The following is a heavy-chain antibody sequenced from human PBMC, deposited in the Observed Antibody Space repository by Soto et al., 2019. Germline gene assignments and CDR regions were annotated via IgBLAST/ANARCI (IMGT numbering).Heavy chain of an antibody. CDR3: ARGSGYYYVYYGMDV. D-gene: IGHD3-22*01. CDR1: GYSFTSYW. J-gene: IGHJ6*02. Sequence: GESLKISCKGSGYSFTSYWISWVRQMPGKGLEWMGRIDPSDSYTNYSPSLQGHVTISADKSISTAYLQWSSLKASDTAMYYCARGSGYYYVYYGMDVWGQGTTVTVSS. CDR2: IDPSDSYT. V-gene: IGHV5-10-1*01.